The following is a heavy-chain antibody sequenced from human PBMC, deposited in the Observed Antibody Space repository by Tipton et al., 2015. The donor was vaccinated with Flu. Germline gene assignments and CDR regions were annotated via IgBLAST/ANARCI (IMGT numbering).Heavy chain of an antibody. D-gene: IGHD2-8*01. Sequence: GLVKPSETLSLTCSVSGDSIASPYYWGWIRQPPGKGLEWIGNGDRSGNTYYNPSLKSRVVISVDRSKNQFSLRLRSVTAADTAVYYCARQFDPMYGVIVMTRLDSWGQGIKVTVSS. CDR2: GDRSGNT. V-gene: IGHV4-38-2*01. J-gene: IGHJ5*01. CDR1: GDSIASPYY. CDR3: ARQFDPMYGVIVMTRLDS.